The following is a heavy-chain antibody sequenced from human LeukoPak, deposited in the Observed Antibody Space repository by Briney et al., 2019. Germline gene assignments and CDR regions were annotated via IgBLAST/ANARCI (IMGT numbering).Heavy chain of an antibody. D-gene: IGHD3-16*02. Sequence: ASVKVSCKASGYTFTSYAMHWVRQAPGQRLEWMGWINAGNGNTKYSQKFQGRVTITRDTSASTAYMELSSLRSEDTAVYYCARVGALFGGVIVYDEDAFDIWGQGTMVTVSS. CDR2: INAGNGNT. CDR3: ARVGALFGGVIVYDEDAFDI. J-gene: IGHJ3*02. CDR1: GYTFTSYA. V-gene: IGHV1-3*01.